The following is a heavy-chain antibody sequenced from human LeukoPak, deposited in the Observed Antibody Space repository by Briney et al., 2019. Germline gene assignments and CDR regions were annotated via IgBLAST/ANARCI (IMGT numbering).Heavy chain of an antibody. CDR3: ARERRKQTVVDY. CDR1: GYTFPNFG. J-gene: IGHJ4*02. Sequence: ASVKVSCKASGYTFPNFGISWVRQAPGQGLEWMGWISAYNGNTNYAQKLQGRVTMTTDTSTSTAYMELGSLRSDDTAVYYCARERRKQTVVDYWGQGTLVTVSS. V-gene: IGHV1-18*01. D-gene: IGHD4-23*01. CDR2: ISAYNGNT.